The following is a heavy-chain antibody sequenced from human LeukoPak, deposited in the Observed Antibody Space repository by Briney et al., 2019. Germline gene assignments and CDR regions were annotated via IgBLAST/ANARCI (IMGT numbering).Heavy chain of an antibody. Sequence: GGSLRLSCAASGFTFSSYGMHWVRQAPGKGLEWVAFIRYDGSNKYYADSVKGRFTISRDNSKNTLYLQMNSLRAEDTAVYYCARTNWGDCRFDPWGQGTLVTVSS. CDR1: GFTFSSYG. CDR3: ARTNWGDCRFDP. V-gene: IGHV3-30*02. J-gene: IGHJ5*02. D-gene: IGHD3-16*01. CDR2: IRYDGSNK.